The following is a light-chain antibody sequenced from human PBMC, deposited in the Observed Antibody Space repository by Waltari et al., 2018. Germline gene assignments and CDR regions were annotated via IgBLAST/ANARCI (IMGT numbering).Light chain of an antibody. J-gene: IGLJ2*01. CDR1: ALPKQY. CDR2: KDS. CDR3: QSADSSGTPVV. V-gene: IGLV3-25*03. Sequence: SYELTQPPSVSVSPGQTARITCSGDALPKQYAYWYQQKPGQAPVLVIYKDSGGPSGIPERFSGSSSGTTVTLTISGVQAEDEADYYCQSADSSGTPVVFGGGTKLTVL.